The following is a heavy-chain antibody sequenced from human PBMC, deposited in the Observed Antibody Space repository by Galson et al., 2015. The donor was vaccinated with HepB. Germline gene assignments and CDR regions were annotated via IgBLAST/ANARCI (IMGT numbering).Heavy chain of an antibody. J-gene: IGHJ4*02. Sequence: SLRLSCAASGFTFSSSVMNWVRQAPGKGLEWVSTISDSGVGTYYADSVKGRFTISRDNSKKTLYLQMNSLRAEDTAVYYCARDSGGGSRNRFCDYWGQGSLVTVSS. D-gene: IGHD2-15*01. V-gene: IGHV3-23*01. CDR1: GFTFSSSV. CDR3: ARDSGGGSRNRFCDY. CDR2: ISDSGVGT.